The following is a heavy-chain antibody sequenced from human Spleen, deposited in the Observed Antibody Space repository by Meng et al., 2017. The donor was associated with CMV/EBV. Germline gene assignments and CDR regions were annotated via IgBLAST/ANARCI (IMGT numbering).Heavy chain of an antibody. J-gene: IGHJ4*02. Sequence: SETLSLTCTVSGGSISSGGYYWSWIRQHPGKGLEWIGYIYYSGSTYYNPSLKSRVTISVDTSKNQFSLNLSSVTAADTAVYYCTRASGLYSGSYYFDYWGQGTLVTVSS. CDR3: TRASGLYSGSYYFDY. D-gene: IGHD1-26*01. CDR2: IYYSGST. CDR1: GGSISSGGYY. V-gene: IGHV4-31*03.